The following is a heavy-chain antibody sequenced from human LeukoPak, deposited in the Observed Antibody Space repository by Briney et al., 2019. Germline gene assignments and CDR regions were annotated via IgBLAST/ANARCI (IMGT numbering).Heavy chain of an antibody. CDR3: TRDGAGKFPPSYYGMDV. D-gene: IGHD6-19*01. Sequence: PGGSLRLSCAASGFTFSNYAIHWVRQAPGKGLEWVALISYDGSNKYYADSVKGRFTISRDNSKNTLYLQMNSLTAEDTAVYYCTRDGAGKFPPSYYGMDVWGQGTTVTVSS. CDR1: GFTFSNYA. J-gene: IGHJ6*02. V-gene: IGHV3-30-3*01. CDR2: ISYDGSNK.